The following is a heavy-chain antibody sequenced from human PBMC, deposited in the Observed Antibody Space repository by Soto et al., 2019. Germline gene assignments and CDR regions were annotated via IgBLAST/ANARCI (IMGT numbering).Heavy chain of an antibody. V-gene: IGHV4-4*02. D-gene: IGHD3-3*01. CDR3: AMLIRITIFGVAPGGMDV. J-gene: IGHJ6*02. CDR1: GFTFSNAW. Sequence: VQLVESGGGLVKPGGSLRLSCAASGFTFSNAWMSWVRQAPGKGLEWIGEIYHSGSTNYNPSLKSRVTISVDKSKNQFSLKLSSVTAADTAVYYCAMLIRITIFGVAPGGMDVWGQGTTVTVSS. CDR2: IYHSGST.